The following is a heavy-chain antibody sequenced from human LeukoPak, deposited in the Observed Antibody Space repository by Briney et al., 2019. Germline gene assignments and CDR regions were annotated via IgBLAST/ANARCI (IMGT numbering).Heavy chain of an antibody. CDR3: ARPRITMVRGVIPPYYFDY. D-gene: IGHD3-10*01. CDR2: ISAYNGNT. Sequence: GASVKVSCKASGYTFTSYGISWVRQAPGQGLEWMGWISAYNGNTNYAQKLQDRVTMTTDTSTSTAYMELRSLRSDDTAVYYCARPRITMVRGVIPPYYFDYWGQGTLVTVSS. V-gene: IGHV1-18*01. CDR1: GYTFTSYG. J-gene: IGHJ4*02.